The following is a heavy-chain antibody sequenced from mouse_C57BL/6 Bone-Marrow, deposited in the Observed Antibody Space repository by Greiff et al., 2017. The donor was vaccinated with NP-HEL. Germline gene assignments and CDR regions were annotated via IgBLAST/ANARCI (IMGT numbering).Heavy chain of an antibody. CDR2: IDPSDSYT. CDR3: AGVTSVVARGEYYFDY. V-gene: IGHV1-69*01. CDR1: GYTFTSYW. Sequence: VQLQQPGAELVMPGASVKLSCKASGYTFTSYWMHWVKQRPGQGLEWIGEIDPSDSYTNYNQKFKGKSTLTVDKSSSTAYMQLSSLTSEDSAVYYCAGVTSVVARGEYYFDYWGQGTTLTVSS. J-gene: IGHJ2*01. D-gene: IGHD1-1*01.